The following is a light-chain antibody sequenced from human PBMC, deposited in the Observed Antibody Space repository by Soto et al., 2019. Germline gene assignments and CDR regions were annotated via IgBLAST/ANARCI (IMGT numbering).Light chain of an antibody. Sequence: DIQMTQSPSSLSASIRDRVTVTCRASQGISDSLTWFLQRPGKVPKSFIFDASSLQIGAPSRCSGSGSGTDFTLTISSLQPEDFGTYYCQQYNHHPFTFGPGTKVDIK. CDR2: DAS. CDR3: QQYNHHPFT. CDR1: QGISDS. V-gene: IGKV1-16*01. J-gene: IGKJ3*01.